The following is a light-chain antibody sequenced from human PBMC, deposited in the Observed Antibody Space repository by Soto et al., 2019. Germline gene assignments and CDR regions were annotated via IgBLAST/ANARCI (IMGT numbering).Light chain of an antibody. V-gene: IGKV3-20*01. CDR2: NTS. J-gene: IGKJ1*01. Sequence: PGERATLSCRASQSVSSTYLAWYQQKPGQAPRLLIYNTSSGATGTPDRFSGSGSGTDFSLPISRLDPEDFAVYYCHQYGRSPRTFGQGTKVDI. CDR1: QSVSSTY. CDR3: HQYGRSPRT.